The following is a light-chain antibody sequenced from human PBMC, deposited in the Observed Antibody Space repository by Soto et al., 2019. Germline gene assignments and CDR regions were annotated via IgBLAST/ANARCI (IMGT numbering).Light chain of an antibody. CDR3: QQYESLPLT. CDR1: QGINKN. V-gene: IGKV1-33*01. CDR2: DAS. J-gene: IGKJ5*01. Sequence: IQLTQSPSSLSASVGDRVTITFRASQGINKNLIWYQQKPGKAPKLLIYDASDLETGVPSRFSGSGSGTSFTFTISSLQPEDFATYYCQQYESLPLTFGQGTRLEIK.